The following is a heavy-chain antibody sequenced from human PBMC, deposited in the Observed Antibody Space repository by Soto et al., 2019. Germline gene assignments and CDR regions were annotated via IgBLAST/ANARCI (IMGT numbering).Heavy chain of an antibody. CDR2: ISGSGGST. V-gene: IGHV3-23*01. CDR3: ASTDVSGMGSGWYGAPGGY. J-gene: IGHJ4*02. D-gene: IGHD6-19*01. Sequence: EVQLLESGGGLVQPVGSLRLSCAASGFTFSSYAMSWVRQAPGKGLEWVSAISGSGGSTYYADSVKGRFTISRDNSKNTLYLQMNSLRAEDTAVYYCASTDVSGMGSGWYGAPGGYWGQGTLVTVSS. CDR1: GFTFSSYA.